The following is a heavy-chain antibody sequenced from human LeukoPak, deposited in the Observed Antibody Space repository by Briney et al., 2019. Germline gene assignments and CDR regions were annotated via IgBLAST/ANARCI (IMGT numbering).Heavy chain of an antibody. V-gene: IGHV1-24*01. CDR1: GYTLTELS. D-gene: IGHD2-2*01. CDR3: ANLLLEIAVGSGVHGRDV. CDR2: FDPAEDKV. J-gene: IGHJ6*02. Sequence: ASVKVSCKVSGYTLTELSMHWVRQAPGKGLEWMGGFDPAEDKVIYAQKFQGRVSMTEDTSTDTAYMELSSLRSEDTAVYYCANLLLEIAVGSGVHGRDVWGQGTTVTVSS.